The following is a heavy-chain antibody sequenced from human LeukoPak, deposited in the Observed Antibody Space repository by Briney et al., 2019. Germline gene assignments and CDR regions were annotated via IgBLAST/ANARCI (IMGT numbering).Heavy chain of an antibody. CDR3: ARDRSGSGYSYGYRPWFFDY. CDR2: IIPIFGTA. Sequence: SVKVSCKASGGTFSSYAISWVRQAPGQGLEWMGGIIPIFGTANYAQKFQGRVTITADESTSTAYMELSSLRSEDTAVYYCARDRSGSGYSYGYRPWFFDYWGQGTLVTVSS. V-gene: IGHV1-69*13. J-gene: IGHJ4*02. CDR1: GGTFSSYA. D-gene: IGHD5-18*01.